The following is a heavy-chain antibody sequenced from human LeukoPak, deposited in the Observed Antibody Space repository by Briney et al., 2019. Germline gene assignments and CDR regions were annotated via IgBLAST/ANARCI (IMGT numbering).Heavy chain of an antibody. CDR1: GFTFSAYW. CDR2: ISSSSSYI. V-gene: IGHV3-21*01. D-gene: IGHD2-2*01. CDR3: ARDGMYCSSTSCYWGDKYYYYGMDV. Sequence: GGSLRLSCADSGFTFSAYWMSWVRQAPGKGLEWVSSISSSSSYIYYADSVKGRFTISRDNAKNSLYLQMNSLRAEDTAVYYCARDGMYCSSTSCYWGDKYYYYGMDVWGKGTTVTVSS. J-gene: IGHJ6*04.